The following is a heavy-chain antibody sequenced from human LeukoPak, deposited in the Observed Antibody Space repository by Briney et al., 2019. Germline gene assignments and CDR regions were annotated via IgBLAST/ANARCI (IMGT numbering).Heavy chain of an antibody. CDR2: ISAYNGNK. CDR3: ARVPPEGDGGVTSDLYNWFDP. V-gene: IGHV1-18*01. D-gene: IGHD3-16*01. Sequence: ASVKVSCKASGYTFTNYGISWVRQAPGQGLDWMGWISAYNGNKVYAQELQGRVTMTTDTSTSTAYMELRSLRSDDTAVYYCARVPPEGDGGVTSDLYNWFDPWGQGTLVTVSS. CDR1: GYTFTNYG. J-gene: IGHJ5*02.